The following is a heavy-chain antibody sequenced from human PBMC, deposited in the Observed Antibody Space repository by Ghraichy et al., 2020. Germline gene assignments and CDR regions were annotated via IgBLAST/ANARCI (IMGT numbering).Heavy chain of an antibody. J-gene: IGHJ4*02. CDR1: GFSLSTSGVG. CDR2: IYWDDDK. CDR3: AHREGPPHYGVFEY. D-gene: IGHD3-16*01. Sequence: SGPTLVKPTQTLTLTCTFSGFSLSTSGVGVGWIRQPPGKALEWLAVIYWDDDKRYSPSLKTRLTITKDTSKNQVMFTMTNMDPVDTATYYCAHREGPPHYGVFEYWGQGTLVTVSS. V-gene: IGHV2-5*02.